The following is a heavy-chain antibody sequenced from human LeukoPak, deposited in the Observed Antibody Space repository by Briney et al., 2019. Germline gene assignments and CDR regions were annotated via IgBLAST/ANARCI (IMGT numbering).Heavy chain of an antibody. CDR3: ARDSIVVVPAALNDAFDI. V-gene: IGHV3-74*03. CDR1: GFTLSSFW. D-gene: IGHD2-2*01. CDR2: IYSDGTIT. Sequence: GGSLRLFCAASGFTLSSFWMHWVRQAARKGLAWVSRIYSDGTITTYADSVKGRFTISRDNAKISLYLQMNSLRAEDTAVYYCARDSIVVVPAALNDAFDIWGQGTMVTVSS. J-gene: IGHJ3*02.